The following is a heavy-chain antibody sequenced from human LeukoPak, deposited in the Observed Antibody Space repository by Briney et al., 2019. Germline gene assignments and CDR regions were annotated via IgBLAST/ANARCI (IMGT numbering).Heavy chain of an antibody. V-gene: IGHV4-34*01. CDR2: IRHSGST. J-gene: IGHJ4*02. Sequence: SKTLSLTCAVYGGSFSDYFWSWIRQPPGKGLEWIGEIRHSGSTTYNPSLRSRVTISGDTSKKQFSLKLSSVTAADTAVYYCVTYYYGSSAPKRNYWGQGILVTVS. CDR3: VTYYYGSSAPKRNY. D-gene: IGHD3-22*01. CDR1: GGSFSDYF.